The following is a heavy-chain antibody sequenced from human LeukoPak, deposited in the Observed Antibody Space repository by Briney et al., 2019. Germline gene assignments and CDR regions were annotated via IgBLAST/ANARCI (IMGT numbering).Heavy chain of an antibody. V-gene: IGHV4-39*07. Sequence: PSETLSLTCTVSGGSISSSSYYWGWIRQPPGKGLEWIGSIYYSGSTYYNPSLKSRVTISVDTSKNQFSLKLSSVTAADTAVYYCAREEAIRGYSSSWYKGNWFDTWGQGTLVTVSS. CDR2: IYYSGST. CDR1: GGSISSSSYY. J-gene: IGHJ5*02. CDR3: AREEAIRGYSSSWYKGNWFDT. D-gene: IGHD6-13*01.